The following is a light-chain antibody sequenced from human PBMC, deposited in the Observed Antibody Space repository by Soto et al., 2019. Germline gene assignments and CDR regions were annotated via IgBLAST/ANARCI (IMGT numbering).Light chain of an antibody. CDR2: DAS. CDR1: LDIDNY. J-gene: IGKJ2*01. Sequence: DIQMTQSPSSLSASVGDRVTITCQASLDIDNYLNWYQQKPGEATKLVIYDASNLETGVPSRFIGSGSGTDFTFIISSLQPEDVATYYCQHYHNLPMYTFGQGTRLEIK. V-gene: IGKV1-33*01. CDR3: QHYHNLPMYT.